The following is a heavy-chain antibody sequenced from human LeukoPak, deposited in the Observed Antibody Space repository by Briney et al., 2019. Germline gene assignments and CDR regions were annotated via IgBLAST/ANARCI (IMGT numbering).Heavy chain of an antibody. Sequence: GGSLRLSCAASGFTFSRYWMTWVRQAPGKGLEWVANIKEDGTKTYYVDSVKGRFTISRDNAQNSLYLQMNSLTPEGTAVYFCAREEAFCDYWGQGALVTVSS. CDR2: IKEDGTKT. J-gene: IGHJ4*02. CDR3: AREEAFCDY. V-gene: IGHV3-7*05. CDR1: GFTFSRYW.